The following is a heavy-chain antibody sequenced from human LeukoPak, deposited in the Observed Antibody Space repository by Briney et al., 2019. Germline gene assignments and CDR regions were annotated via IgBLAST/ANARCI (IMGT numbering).Heavy chain of an antibody. D-gene: IGHD6-13*01. J-gene: IGHJ4*02. Sequence: PGGSLRLSCAASGFTFSTYAMSWVRQAPGKGLEWVSTISGSGGSTYYVDTVKGRITISRDNSKNTLYPQMNSLRAEDTAVYYCAKKGGSSGWLGYFDYWGQGTLVTVSS. V-gene: IGHV3-23*01. CDR1: GFTFSTYA. CDR3: AKKGGSSGWLGYFDY. CDR2: ISGSGGST.